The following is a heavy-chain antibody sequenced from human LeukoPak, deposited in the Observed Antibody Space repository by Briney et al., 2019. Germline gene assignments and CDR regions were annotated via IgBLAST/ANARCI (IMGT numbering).Heavy chain of an antibody. CDR2: ISSSGSTI. V-gene: IGHV3-11*01. CDR1: GFTFSDYY. Sequence: KAGGSLRLSCAASGFTFSDYYMSWIRQAPGKGLEWVSYISSSGSTIYYADSVKGRFTISRDNAKNSLYLQMNSLRAEDTAVYYCAGYCSSTSCGYYYGMDVWGQGTTVTVSS. J-gene: IGHJ6*02. D-gene: IGHD2-2*01. CDR3: AGYCSSTSCGYYYGMDV.